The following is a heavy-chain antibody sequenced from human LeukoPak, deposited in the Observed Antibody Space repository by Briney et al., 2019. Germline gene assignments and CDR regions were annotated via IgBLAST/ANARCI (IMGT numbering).Heavy chain of an antibody. V-gene: IGHV3-49*03. CDR1: GFTFGDYA. J-gene: IGHJ3*02. CDR2: IRSIDYGGTT. D-gene: IGHD3-22*01. CDR3: TREDTYYYDSSGPRGASDI. Sequence: QSGGSLRLSCTGSGFTFGDYAMSWFRQAPGKGLEWVGFIRSIDYGGTTEYAASVKGRFTISRDDSKSIAYLQMNSLKTEDTAVYYCTREDTYYYDSSGPRGASDIWGQGTMVTVSS.